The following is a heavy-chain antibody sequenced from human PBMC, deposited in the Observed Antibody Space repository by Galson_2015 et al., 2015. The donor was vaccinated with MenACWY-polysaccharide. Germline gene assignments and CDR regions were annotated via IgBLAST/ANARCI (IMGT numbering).Heavy chain of an antibody. CDR3: ASLRCLSNSSDASDS. Sequence: SLRLSCAASGFTFSSYCMNWVRQPPGKGLEWVSSITSTSSYIYYADSVKGRFTISRDNAKNSLYLQMNTLRAEDTAVYYCASLRCLSNSSDASDSWGPRTLVTVSS. CDR1: GFTFSSYC. J-gene: IGHJ4*02. V-gene: IGHV3-21*01. D-gene: IGHD2-2*01. CDR2: ITSTSSYI.